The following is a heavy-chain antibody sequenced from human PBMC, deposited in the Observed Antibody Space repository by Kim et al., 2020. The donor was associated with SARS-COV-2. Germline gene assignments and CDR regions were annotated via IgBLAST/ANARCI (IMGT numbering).Heavy chain of an antibody. CDR3: ARDDRGVRGVISFDY. J-gene: IGHJ4*02. Sequence: PSLKSRVTISVDTSKNQFSLKLSSVTAADTAVYYCARDDRGVRGVISFDYWGQGTLVTVSS. D-gene: IGHD3-10*01. V-gene: IGHV4-59*01.